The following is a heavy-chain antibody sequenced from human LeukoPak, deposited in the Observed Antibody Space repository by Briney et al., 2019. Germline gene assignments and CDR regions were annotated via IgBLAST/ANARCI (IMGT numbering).Heavy chain of an antibody. D-gene: IGHD4-11*01. CDR3: ARGRMTTLYYFDY. Sequence: GGSLRLSCAASGFTFSDYFMSWIRQAPGKGLEWVSYISTSGTIIYYADPVKGRFTISRDNAKDSLYLQMNSLRAEDTAVYYCARGRMTTLYYFDYWGQGALVTVSS. CDR2: ISTSGTII. J-gene: IGHJ4*02. CDR1: GFTFSDYF. V-gene: IGHV3-11*01.